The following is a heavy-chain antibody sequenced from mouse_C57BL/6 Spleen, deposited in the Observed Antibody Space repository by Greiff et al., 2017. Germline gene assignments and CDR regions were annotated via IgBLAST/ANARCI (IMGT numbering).Heavy chain of an antibody. CDR1: VYSFTSYY. CDR2: IYPGSGNT. J-gene: IGHJ2*01. CDR3: ARTVVATRYFDY. Sequence: QVQLQQSGPELVKPGASVKISCKASVYSFTSYYIHWVKQRPGQGLEWIGWIYPGSGNTKCNEKFKGKATLTADTSSSTAYMQLSSLTSEDSAVYYCARTVVATRYFDYWGQGTTLTVSS. V-gene: IGHV1-66*01. D-gene: IGHD1-1*01.